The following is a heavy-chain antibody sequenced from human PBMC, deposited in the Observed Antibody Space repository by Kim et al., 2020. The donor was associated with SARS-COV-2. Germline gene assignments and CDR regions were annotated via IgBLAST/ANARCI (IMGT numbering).Heavy chain of an antibody. CDR2: IFYSGGT. D-gene: IGHD3-10*01. J-gene: IGHJ6*02. CDR1: GGSISGYY. CDR3: ARWGSPYYGSTASTGGMDV. V-gene: IGHV4-59*13. Sequence: SETLSLTCSVSGGSISGYYWSWMRQPPGKGLEWIGYIFYSGGTNYNASFKSRVTISVDTSKNQLSLTLSSVTAADTAVYYCARWGSPYYGSTASTGGMDVWGQGTMVTVSS.